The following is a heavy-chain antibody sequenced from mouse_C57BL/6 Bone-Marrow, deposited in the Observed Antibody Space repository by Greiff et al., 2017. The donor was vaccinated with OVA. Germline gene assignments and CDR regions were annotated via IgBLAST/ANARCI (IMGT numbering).Heavy chain of an antibody. CDR1: GYTFTSYW. CDR2: IDPNSGGT. V-gene: IGHV1-72*01. Sequence: VQLQQSGAELVKPGASVKLSCKASGYTFTSYWMHWVKQRPGRGLEWIGRIDPNSGGTKYNEKFKSKATLTVDKPSSTAYMQLSSLTSEDSAVYYCAIRKLDYYGSSYFDYWGQGTTLTVSS. D-gene: IGHD1-1*01. J-gene: IGHJ2*01. CDR3: AIRKLDYYGSSYFDY.